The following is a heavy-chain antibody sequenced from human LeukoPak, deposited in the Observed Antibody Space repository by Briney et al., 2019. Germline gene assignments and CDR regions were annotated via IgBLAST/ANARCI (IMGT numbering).Heavy chain of an antibody. CDR3: ARSASIDY. V-gene: IGHV1-18*01. CDR1: GYTLTSYG. J-gene: IGHJ4*02. D-gene: IGHD2-2*01. Sequence: ASVKVSCKASGYTLTSYGISWVRQAPGQGLEWMGWISAYNGNTYYAQILQGRVTMTTDTSTSTAYMDLRSLRSDDTAVYFCARSASIDYWGQGTLVTVSS. CDR2: ISAYNGNT.